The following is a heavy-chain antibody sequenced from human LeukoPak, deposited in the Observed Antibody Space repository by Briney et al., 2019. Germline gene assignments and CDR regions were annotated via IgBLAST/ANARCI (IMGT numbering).Heavy chain of an antibody. J-gene: IGHJ6*02. V-gene: IGHV3-30*18. CDR2: ISYDGSNK. CDR3: AKGSITMVRGSGGYYYGMDV. D-gene: IGHD3-10*01. Sequence: GGSLRLSCAASGFTFSSYGMHWVRQAPGKGLEWVAVISYDGSNKYYADSVKGRFTISRDNSENTLYLQMNSLRAEYTAVYYCAKGSITMVRGSGGYYYGMDVWGQGTTVTVSS. CDR1: GFTFSSYG.